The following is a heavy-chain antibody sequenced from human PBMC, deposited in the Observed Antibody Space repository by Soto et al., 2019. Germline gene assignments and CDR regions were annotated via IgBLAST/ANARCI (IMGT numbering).Heavy chain of an antibody. CDR2: ISSSSITI. CDR3: ARERAETTVRSAFDI. CDR1: GFTFSSYS. V-gene: IGHV3-48*01. D-gene: IGHD4-17*01. J-gene: IGHJ3*02. Sequence: EVQLVESGGGLVQPGGSLRLSCAASGFTFSSYSMNRVRPAPGKGLEWVSYISSSSITIYDADSVKGRFTISRDNAKNSLYLQMNSLRAEDTAVYYCARERAETTVRSAFDIWGQGTMVTVSS.